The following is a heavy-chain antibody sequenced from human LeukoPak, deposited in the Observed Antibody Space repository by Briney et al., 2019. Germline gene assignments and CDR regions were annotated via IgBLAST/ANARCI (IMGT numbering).Heavy chain of an antibody. CDR3: ARDYRGQSIVVVPAAIGGNYYYYYYMDV. V-gene: IGHV4-4*07. J-gene: IGHJ6*03. Sequence: PSETLSLTCTVSGGSISSYYWSWIRQPAGKGLEWIGRIYTSGSTNYNPSLKSRVTMSVDTSKNQFSLKLSSVTAADTAVYYCARDYRGQSIVVVPAAIGGNYYYYYYMDVWGKGTTVTVSS. CDR2: IYTSGST. CDR1: GGSISSYY. D-gene: IGHD2-2*02.